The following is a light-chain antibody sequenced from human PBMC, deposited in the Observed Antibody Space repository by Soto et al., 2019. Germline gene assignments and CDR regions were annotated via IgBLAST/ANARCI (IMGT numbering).Light chain of an antibody. CDR2: DGS. CDR1: QSVSNIY. CDR3: QQYDSSPRT. Sequence: VLTQSPGTLSLSPVETATLSCRASQSVSNIYLGWYQQKPGQAPRLLIFDGSSRATGIPDRFSGSGSGTDFTLTISRLEPEDFAVYYCQQYDSSPRTFGQGTKVDIK. V-gene: IGKV3-20*01. J-gene: IGKJ1*01.